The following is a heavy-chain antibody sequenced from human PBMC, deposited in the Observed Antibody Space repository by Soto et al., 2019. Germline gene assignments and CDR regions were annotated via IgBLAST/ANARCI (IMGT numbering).Heavy chain of an antibody. J-gene: IGHJ4*02. CDR1: GFTFSSYG. CDR2: ISYDGSNK. Sequence: QVQLVESGGGVVQPGRSLRLSCAASGFTFSSYGMHWVRQAPGKGLEWVAVISYDGSNKYYADSVKGRFTISRDNSKNTLYLQMNSLRAEDTAVYYCAKDGLITMVRGVMGYYFDYWGQGTLVTVSS. CDR3: AKDGLITMVRGVMGYYFDY. V-gene: IGHV3-30*18. D-gene: IGHD3-10*01.